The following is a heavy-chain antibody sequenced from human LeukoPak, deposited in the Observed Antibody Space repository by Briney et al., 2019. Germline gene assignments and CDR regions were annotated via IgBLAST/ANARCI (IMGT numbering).Heavy chain of an antibody. V-gene: IGHV3-9*03. D-gene: IGHD6-19*01. Sequence: GGSLRLSCAASGFTFSSYALSWVRQAPGKGLEWVSGISWNSGSIGYADSVKGRFTISRDNAKNSLYLQMNSLRAEDMALYYCAKDISGYSSGWYFDYWGQGTLVTVSS. CDR2: ISWNSGSI. CDR3: AKDISGYSSGWYFDY. CDR1: GFTFSSYA. J-gene: IGHJ4*02.